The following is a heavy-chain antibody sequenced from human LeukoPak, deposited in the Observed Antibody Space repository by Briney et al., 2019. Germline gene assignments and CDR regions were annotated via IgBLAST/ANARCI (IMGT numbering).Heavy chain of an antibody. CDR2: IYYSGST. J-gene: IGHJ4*02. CDR3: ARLPYSAHFDWFLPFDY. V-gene: IGHV4-59*01. Sequence: PSETLSLTCTVSGGSISSYYWSWIRQPPGKGLEWIGYIYYSGSTNYNPSLKSRVTISVDTSKNQFSLKLSSVTAADTAMYYCARLPYSAHFDWFLPFDYWGQGTLVTVSS. CDR1: GGSISSYY. D-gene: IGHD3-9*01.